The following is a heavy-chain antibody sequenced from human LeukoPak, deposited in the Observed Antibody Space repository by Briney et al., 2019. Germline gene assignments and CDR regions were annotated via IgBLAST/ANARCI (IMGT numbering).Heavy chain of an antibody. CDR3: AREFRPYYDFWSDCYIFDY. J-gene: IGHJ4*02. CDR1: GYTFSVYG. V-gene: IGHV1-18*01. CDR2: IRPYNGNT. Sequence: ASVKVSCKASGYTFSVYGITWVRQAPGQGLEGMGWIRPYNGNTSYAQKRQGRVTMTTDTSTSTAYMELKSLRSDDTAVYYCAREFRPYYDFWSDCYIFDYWGQGTLVTVSS. D-gene: IGHD3-3*01.